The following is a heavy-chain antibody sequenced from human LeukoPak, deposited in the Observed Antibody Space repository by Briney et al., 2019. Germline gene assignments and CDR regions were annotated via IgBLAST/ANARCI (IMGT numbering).Heavy chain of an antibody. CDR2: ISAYNGNT. J-gene: IGHJ5*02. Sequence: GASVKVSCKASGYTFTGYYMHWVRQAPGQGLEWMGWISAYNGNTNYAQKLQGRVTMTTDTSTSTAYMELRSLRSDDTAVYYCARDRHDILTARFDPWGQGTLVTVSS. CDR1: GYTFTGYY. D-gene: IGHD3-9*01. CDR3: ARDRHDILTARFDP. V-gene: IGHV1-18*04.